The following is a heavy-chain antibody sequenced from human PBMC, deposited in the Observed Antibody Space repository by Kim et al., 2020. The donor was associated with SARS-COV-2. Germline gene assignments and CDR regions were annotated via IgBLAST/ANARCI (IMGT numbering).Heavy chain of an antibody. CDR1: GFFFTSHG. Sequence: GGSLRLSCVASGFFFTSHGFHWVRQAPGKGLEWVALIWYDGSHKQYADSVKGRFAISRDDTKDTLYLQMNTLRAEGTAVYFCARDVGSFNSGTSHFDCWGRGTRVSVS. CDR2: IWYDGSHK. J-gene: IGHJ4*02. V-gene: IGHV3-33*01. D-gene: IGHD1-26*01. CDR3: ARDVGSFNSGTSHFDC.